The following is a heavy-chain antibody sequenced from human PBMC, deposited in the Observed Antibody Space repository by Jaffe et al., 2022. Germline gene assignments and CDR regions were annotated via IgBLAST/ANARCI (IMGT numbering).Heavy chain of an antibody. CDR2: INSSGGST. CDR3: SRSGSYYGPDFDY. CDR1: GYTFTNYY. Sequence: QVQLVQSGAEVKQPGASVKVSCKASGYTFTNYYMHWVRQAPGQGLEWMGMINSSGGSTIYSQKFQGRVTMTRDTSTSTVYMELSSLRSEDTAVYYCSRSGSYYGPDFDYWGQGTLVTVSS. V-gene: IGHV1-46*01. J-gene: IGHJ4*02. D-gene: IGHD3-10*01.